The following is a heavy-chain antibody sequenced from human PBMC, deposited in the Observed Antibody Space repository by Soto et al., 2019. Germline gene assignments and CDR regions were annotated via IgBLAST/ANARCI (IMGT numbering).Heavy chain of an antibody. D-gene: IGHD3-10*01. CDR3: AREYYYGSGSDY. V-gene: IGHV3-30-3*01. Sequence: GGSLRLSCAASGFTFSSYAMHWVRQAPGKGLEWVAVISYDGSNKYYADSVKGRFTISRDNSKNTLYLQMNSLRAEDTAVYYCAREYYYGSGSDYWGQGTLVTVSS. CDR1: GFTFSSYA. J-gene: IGHJ4*02. CDR2: ISYDGSNK.